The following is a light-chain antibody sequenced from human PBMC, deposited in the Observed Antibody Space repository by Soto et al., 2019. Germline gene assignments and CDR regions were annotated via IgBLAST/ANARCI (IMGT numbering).Light chain of an antibody. CDR3: QQYGSSPPNT. V-gene: IGKV3-20*01. CDR2: GAS. CDR1: QSVNSNY. Sequence: PGERATLSCRASQSVNSNYLAWYQQKSGQAPRLPIYGASSRAPGIPDRFSGSGSGTDFTLTINRLEPEDFAVYYCQQYGSSPPNTFGGGTKVDIK. J-gene: IGKJ4*01.